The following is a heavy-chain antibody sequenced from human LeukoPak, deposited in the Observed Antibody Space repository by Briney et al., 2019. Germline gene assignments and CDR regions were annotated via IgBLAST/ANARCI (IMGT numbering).Heavy chain of an antibody. J-gene: IGHJ4*02. CDR2: IIPIFGTA. V-gene: IGHV1-69*05. Sequence: SVKVSCKASGGTFSSYAISWVRQAPGQGLEWMGGIIPIFGTANYAQKFQGRVTITTDESTSTAYMELSSLRSEDTAVYYCARDVGYYDSSGYYNKYYFDYWGQGTLVTVSS. CDR3: ARDVGYYDSSGYYNKYYFDY. D-gene: IGHD3-22*01. CDR1: GGTFSSYA.